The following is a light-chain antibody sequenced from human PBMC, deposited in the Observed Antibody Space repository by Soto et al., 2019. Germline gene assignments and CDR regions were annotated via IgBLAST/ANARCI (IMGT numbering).Light chain of an antibody. CDR1: QSVSTS. J-gene: IGKJ1*01. Sequence: EVVLTQSPATLSVSPGERATLSCRASQSVSTSLAWYQQKPGQAPRLLIFVASTRATGIPARFSGSGSGTEFTLTISSLQSEDFAVCYCQQDYNWPWTFGQGTKVDIK. V-gene: IGKV3-15*01. CDR2: VAS. CDR3: QQDYNWPWT.